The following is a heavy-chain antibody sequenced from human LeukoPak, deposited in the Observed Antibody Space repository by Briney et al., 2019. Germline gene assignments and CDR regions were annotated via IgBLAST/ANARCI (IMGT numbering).Heavy chain of an antibody. CDR2: ISAYNGNT. V-gene: IGHV1-18*01. Sequence: ASEKVSCKASGYTFTSYGISWVRQAPGQGLEWMGWISAYNGNTNYAQKLQGRVTMTTDTSTSTAYMELRSLRSDDTAVYYCARVYKDSSGYYYVPYYFDYWGQGTLVTVSS. D-gene: IGHD3-22*01. CDR3: ARVYKDSSGYYYVPYYFDY. J-gene: IGHJ4*02. CDR1: GYTFTSYG.